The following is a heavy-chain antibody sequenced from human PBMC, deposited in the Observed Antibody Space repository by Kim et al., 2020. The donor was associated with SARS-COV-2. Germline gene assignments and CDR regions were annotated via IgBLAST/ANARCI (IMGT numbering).Heavy chain of an antibody. CDR1: GYTFTSYA. CDR2: INAGNGNT. D-gene: IGHD2-2*01. Sequence: ASVKVSCKASGYTFTSYAMHWVRQAPGQRLEWMGWINAGNGNTKYSQKFQGRVTITRDTSASTAYMELSSLRSEDTAVYYCARGSVRKYQLLLWFDYWGQGTLVTVSS. J-gene: IGHJ4*02. V-gene: IGHV1-3*01. CDR3: ARGSVRKYQLLLWFDY.